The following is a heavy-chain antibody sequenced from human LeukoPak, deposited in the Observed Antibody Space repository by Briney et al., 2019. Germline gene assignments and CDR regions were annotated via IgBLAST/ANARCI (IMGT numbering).Heavy chain of an antibody. D-gene: IGHD2-15*01. CDR1: GGSLSSYY. CDR3: ARGTSPIVVVVAATRDHWFDP. V-gene: IGHV4-59*08. Sequence: PSETLSLTCTVSGGSLSSYYWSWIRQPPGKGLEWIGYIYYSGSTNYNPSLKSRVTISVDTSKNQFSLKLSSVTAADTAVYYCARGTSPIVVVVAATRDHWFDPWGQGTLVTVSS. CDR2: IYYSGST. J-gene: IGHJ5*02.